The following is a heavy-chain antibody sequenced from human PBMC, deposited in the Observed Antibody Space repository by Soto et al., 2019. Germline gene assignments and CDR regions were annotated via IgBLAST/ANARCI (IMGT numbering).Heavy chain of an antibody. V-gene: IGHV4-30-4*01. CDR2: TYDGGIT. Sequence: QVQLQESGPGLVKPSQTLSLACTVSGGSVGSGEYYYSWIRQPPGKGLEWIGYTYDGGITNYTPSLKGRVTMSLDRSNNQVSLKLSSVTAADTAVYFCARDVAHGYTENVWGQGTMVTVSS. CDR3: ARDVAHGYTENV. D-gene: IGHD5-18*01. CDR1: GGSVGSGEYY. J-gene: IGHJ3*01.